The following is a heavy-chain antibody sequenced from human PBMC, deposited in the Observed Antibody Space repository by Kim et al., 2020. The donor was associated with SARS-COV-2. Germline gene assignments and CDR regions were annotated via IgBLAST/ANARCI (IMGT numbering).Heavy chain of an antibody. CDR3: AKDGLDFWSGYSFDY. D-gene: IGHD3-3*01. CDR1: GFTFSSYA. V-gene: IGHV3-23*01. Sequence: GGSLRLSCAASGFTFSSYAMSWVRQAPGKGLEWVSAISGSGGSTYYADSVKGRFTISRDNSKNTLYLQMNSLRAEDTAVYYCAKDGLDFWSGYSFDYWGQGTLVTVSS. CDR2: ISGSGGST. J-gene: IGHJ4*02.